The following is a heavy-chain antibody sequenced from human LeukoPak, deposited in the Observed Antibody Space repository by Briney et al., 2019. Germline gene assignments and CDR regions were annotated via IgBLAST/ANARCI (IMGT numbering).Heavy chain of an antibody. CDR2: VFYSGST. D-gene: IGHD6-13*01. CDR1: GGSISSYY. V-gene: IGHV4-59*01. CDR3: ANAGYSSSWYTTFDI. Sequence: ASETLSLTCTVSGGSISSYYWGWIRQPPGKGLEWIGYVFYSGSTNYNPSLKSRVTISVDTSKNQFSLKLSSVTAADTAVYYCANAGYSSSWYTTFDIWGQGTMVTVSS. J-gene: IGHJ3*02.